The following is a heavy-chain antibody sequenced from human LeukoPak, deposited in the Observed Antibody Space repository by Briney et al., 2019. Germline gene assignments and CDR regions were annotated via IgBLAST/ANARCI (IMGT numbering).Heavy chain of an antibody. D-gene: IGHD6-19*01. CDR1: GFTFSSYE. CDR2: IYDTWST. Sequence: GSLRLSCAASGFTFSSYEMNWVRQAPGKGLEWIASIYDTWSTYYNPSLKSRVAISADTSKNQFSLKLSSVSAADTAIYYCARVGCWYSSGCLEIYYYYMDVWGKGTTVTVSS. J-gene: IGHJ6*03. V-gene: IGHV4-38-2*01. CDR3: ARVGCWYSSGCLEIYYYYMDV.